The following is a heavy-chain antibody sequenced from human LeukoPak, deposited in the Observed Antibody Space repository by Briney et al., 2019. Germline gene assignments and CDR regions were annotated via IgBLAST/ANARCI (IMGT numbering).Heavy chain of an antibody. J-gene: IGHJ4*02. CDR3: ARVHHMVRLEFYFDY. CDR2: ISYSGST. Sequence: PSQTLSLTCTVSGGSSSSGNHYWTWIRQHPGKGLEWIGYISYSGSTYYNPSLKSRVTMSVDTSKNQFSLKLSSVTAADTAVYYCARVHHMVRLEFYFDYWGQGTLVTVSS. CDR1: GGSSSSGNHY. D-gene: IGHD3-10*01. V-gene: IGHV4-31*03.